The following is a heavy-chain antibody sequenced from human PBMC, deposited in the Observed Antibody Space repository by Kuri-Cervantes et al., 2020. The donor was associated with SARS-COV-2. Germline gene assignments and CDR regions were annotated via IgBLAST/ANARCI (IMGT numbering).Heavy chain of an antibody. CDR1: GFTFSSYG. V-gene: IGHV3-33*08. CDR3: EWGAAGGWVYAFDI. D-gene: IGHD6-13*01. J-gene: IGHJ3*02. CDR2: IWYDGSNK. Sequence: GESLKISCAASGFTFSSYGMHWVRQAPGKGLEWVAVIWYDGSNKYYADSVKGRFTISRDNSKNTLYLQMNSLRAEDTAVYYCEWGAAGGWVYAFDIWGQGTMVTVS.